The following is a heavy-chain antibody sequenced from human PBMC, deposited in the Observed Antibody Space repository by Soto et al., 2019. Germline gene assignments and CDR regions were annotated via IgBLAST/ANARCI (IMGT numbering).Heavy chain of an antibody. J-gene: IGHJ4*02. V-gene: IGHV4-34*01. D-gene: IGHD6-19*01. CDR3: LSARFDY. CDR1: GGSFNSSY. Sequence: SETLSLTCAVSGGSFNSSYWTWVRQPPGKGLEWIGEINHSGSTNYNPSLKSRVTISVDTSKNQFSLNLISVTAADTAVYYCLSARFDYWGQGTLVTVSS. CDR2: INHSGST.